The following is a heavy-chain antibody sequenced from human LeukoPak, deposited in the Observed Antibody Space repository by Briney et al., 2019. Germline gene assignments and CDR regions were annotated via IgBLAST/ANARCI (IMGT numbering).Heavy chain of an antibody. CDR3: TRGAGWLIDY. V-gene: IGHV4-59*01. J-gene: IGHJ4*02. Sequence: PSETLSLTRTVSGGSISSYYWSWIRQPPEKGLEWIGYIYNNGNINYNPSLKSRVTISADTSKNHFSLKLNSVTTADTAVYYCTRGAGWLIDYWGQGILVTVSS. D-gene: IGHD3-16*01. CDR2: IYNNGNI. CDR1: GGSISSYY.